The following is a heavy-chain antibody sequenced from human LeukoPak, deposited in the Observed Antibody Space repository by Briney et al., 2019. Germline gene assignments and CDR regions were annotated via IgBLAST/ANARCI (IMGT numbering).Heavy chain of an antibody. J-gene: IGHJ4*02. CDR2: INTRGGST. V-gene: IGHV1-46*01. CDR1: GYTFIYYD. Sequence: GASVKVSCKGSGYTFIYYDMHWVRQAPGQGLGWMGIINTRGGSTTYAQNFQGRVTMTRDTSKSTLHMELSSLTYEDTPVYYCARKRTDGYISYYFDYWGQGPLVTVSS. D-gene: IGHD5-24*01. CDR3: ARKRTDGYISYYFDY.